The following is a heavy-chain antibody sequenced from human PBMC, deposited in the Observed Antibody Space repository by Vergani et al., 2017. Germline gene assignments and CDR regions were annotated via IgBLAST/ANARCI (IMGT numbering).Heavy chain of an antibody. J-gene: IGHJ6*03. Sequence: QVQLQQWGGGLLKPSETLSLTCVVNGGSFTSYHWTWIRQSPGEGLEWVGDIDHTGRPDYNPSLKGRLTMSVDKSRNQFSLTLNSVTATDTAIYFCARVNTETNGHLYYYYYMDVWGQGTAVTGS. V-gene: IGHV4-34*01. D-gene: IGHD4-11*01. CDR3: ARVNTETNGHLYYYYYMDV. CDR2: IDHTGRP. CDR1: GGSFTSYH.